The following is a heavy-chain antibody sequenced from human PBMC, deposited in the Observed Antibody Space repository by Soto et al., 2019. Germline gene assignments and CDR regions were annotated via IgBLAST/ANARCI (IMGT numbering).Heavy chain of an antibody. Sequence: GGSLRLSCAASGFTFSSYWMSWVRQAPGKGLEWVANIKQEGSEKYYVDSVKGRFTISRDNAKNSLYLQMNSLRAEDTAVYYCARVVRGVTPITYYYYMDVWGKGTTVTVSS. CDR2: IKQEGSEK. V-gene: IGHV3-7*01. CDR1: GFTFSSYW. J-gene: IGHJ6*03. CDR3: ARVVRGVTPITYYYYMDV. D-gene: IGHD3-10*01.